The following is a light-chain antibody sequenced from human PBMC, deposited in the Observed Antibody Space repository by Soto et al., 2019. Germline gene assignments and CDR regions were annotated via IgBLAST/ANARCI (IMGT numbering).Light chain of an antibody. CDR3: QQYGSSPTT. CDR2: GAS. J-gene: IGKJ1*01. Sequence: EIRLTQSSCTLSLSPGERATLSCRASQSVFNNHIGWYQQKPGQAPRRLIFGASFRATGIPDRFSGSGSGTDFTLTISRLEPEDFAVYYCQQYGSSPTTFGQGTKVDIK. CDR1: QSVFNNH. V-gene: IGKV3-20*01.